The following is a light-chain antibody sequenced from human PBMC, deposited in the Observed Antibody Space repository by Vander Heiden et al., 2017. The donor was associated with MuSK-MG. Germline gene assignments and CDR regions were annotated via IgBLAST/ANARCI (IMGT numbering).Light chain of an antibody. CDR2: EES. J-gene: IGLJ2*01. V-gene: IGLV3-21*02. Sequence: SYVLTQPPSVSVAPGQTARITCGGHNIGSKSVHWYQQKPGQAPVLVVDEESDRPSGIPERLSGYNAGTTATRTTSRVEAGDEADYYGQVWDSSSDHRVFGGGTKLTVL. CDR3: QVWDSSSDHRV. CDR1: NIGSKS.